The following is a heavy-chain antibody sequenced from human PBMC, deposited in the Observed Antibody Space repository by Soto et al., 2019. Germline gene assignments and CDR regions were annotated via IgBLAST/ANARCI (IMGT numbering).Heavy chain of an antibody. CDR1: GGSISSSSYY. CDR2: IYYSGSI. CDR3: ARQSSGWYNWFDP. V-gene: IGHV4-39*01. J-gene: IGHJ5*02. Sequence: SETLSLTCSVSGGSISSSSYYWGWIRQPPGKGLEWIGGIYYSGSIYYNPSLKSRVTISVDTSKNQFSLKLSSVTAAETAVYYCARQSSGWYNWFDPWGQGTLVTVS. D-gene: IGHD6-19*01.